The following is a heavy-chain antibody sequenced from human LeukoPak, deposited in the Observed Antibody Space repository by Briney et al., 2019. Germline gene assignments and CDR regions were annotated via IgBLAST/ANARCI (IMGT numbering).Heavy chain of an antibody. J-gene: IGHJ4*02. CDR1: GFTLSNQW. Sequence: GGSLRLSCAASGFTLSNQWMHWCRQTPGKGLEWVSLIKTDGTTAIYAESVKGRFTISRDNARSTVYLQMNSLRAEDTAVYYRGRDLNDNRIDYWGQGTLVTVSS. CDR2: IKTDGTTA. CDR3: GRDLNDNRIDY. D-gene: IGHD1-14*01. V-gene: IGHV3-74*01.